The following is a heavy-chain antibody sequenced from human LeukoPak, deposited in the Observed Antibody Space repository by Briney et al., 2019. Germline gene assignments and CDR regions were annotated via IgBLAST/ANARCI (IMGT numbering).Heavy chain of an antibody. J-gene: IGHJ6*02. Sequence: SETLSLTCTVSGGSISTYYWNWIRQPAGKGLEWIGRIYTTGITNYNPSLKSRVSVSVDTSKNQFSLKLSSVTAADTAVYYCARASKYSSSWYEDYYYGMDVWGQGTTVTVSS. CDR3: ARASKYSSSWYEDYYYGMDV. CDR2: IYTTGIT. V-gene: IGHV4-4*07. CDR1: GGSISTYY. D-gene: IGHD6-13*01.